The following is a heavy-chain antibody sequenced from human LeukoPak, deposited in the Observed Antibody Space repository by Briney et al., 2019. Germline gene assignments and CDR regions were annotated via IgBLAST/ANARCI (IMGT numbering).Heavy chain of an antibody. V-gene: IGHV3-23*01. CDR3: TKELHLSVAVADYYYFYIDV. CDR1: GFAFSSFA. D-gene: IGHD6-19*01. J-gene: IGHJ6*03. CDR2: INDGGITT. Sequence: TGGSLRLSCAAAGFAFSSFAMGWVSHSPGKGLEWLSTINDGGITTFYADSVKGRFTISRDNSKNTLYLHMDGLRPDETAIYYCTKELHLSVAVADYYYFYIDVSVRGTAVSVSS.